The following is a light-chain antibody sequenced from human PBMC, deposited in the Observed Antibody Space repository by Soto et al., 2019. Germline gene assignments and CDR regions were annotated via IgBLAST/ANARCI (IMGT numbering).Light chain of an antibody. Sequence: QSALTQPASVSGSPGQSITISCTGTSSDVGAYNYISWYQQHPGKAPKLMIYEVSNRPSGVSTRFSGSKSGNTASLTISGLQAEDEGDYYCCSYAGSVVFGGGTKVTVL. CDR3: CSYAGSVV. V-gene: IGLV2-14*01. CDR1: SSDVGAYNY. J-gene: IGLJ2*01. CDR2: EVS.